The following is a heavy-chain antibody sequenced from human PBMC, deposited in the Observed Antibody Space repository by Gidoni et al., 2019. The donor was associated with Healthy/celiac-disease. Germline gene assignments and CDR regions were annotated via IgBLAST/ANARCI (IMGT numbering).Heavy chain of an antibody. CDR1: CGSISSSSNY. J-gene: IGHJ4*02. V-gene: IGHV4-39*01. D-gene: IGHD6-6*01. CDR3: ARQGFIAARDY. CDR2: IYYSGST. Sequence: VSCGSISSSSNYWGWIRQPPGKGLEWIGSIYYSGSTYYNPSLKSRVTISVDTSKNQFSLKLSSVTAADTAVYYCARQGFIAARDYWGQGTLVTVSS.